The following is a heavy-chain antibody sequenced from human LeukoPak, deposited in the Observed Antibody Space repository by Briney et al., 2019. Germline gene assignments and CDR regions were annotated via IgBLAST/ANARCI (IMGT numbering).Heavy chain of an antibody. Sequence: ASVKVSCKASGYTFTGYYMQWVRQAPGQGLEWMGWINPNSGGTNYAQKFQGRVTMTRDTSISTAYMELSRLRSDDTAAYYCARGTLIGSSTSPRYYYYMDVWGKGTTVTVSS. V-gene: IGHV1-2*02. CDR3: ARGTLIGSSTSPRYYYYMDV. J-gene: IGHJ6*03. D-gene: IGHD2-2*01. CDR2: INPNSGGT. CDR1: GYTFTGYY.